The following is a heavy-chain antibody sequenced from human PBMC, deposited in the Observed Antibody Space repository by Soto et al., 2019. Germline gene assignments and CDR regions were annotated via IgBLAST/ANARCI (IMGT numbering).Heavy chain of an antibody. J-gene: IGHJ4*02. CDR1: GFTGSSYE. CDR3: ARDRMTTVVTPPYFGY. CDR2: ISSSGSTI. V-gene: IGHV3-48*03. Sequence: GSLRLSGAASGFTGSSYEMNWVRQAPGKGLEWVSYISSSGSTIYYADSVKGRFTISRDNAKNSLYLQMNSLRAEDTAVYYCARDRMTTVVTPPYFGYWGQGTLVTVSS. D-gene: IGHD4-17*01.